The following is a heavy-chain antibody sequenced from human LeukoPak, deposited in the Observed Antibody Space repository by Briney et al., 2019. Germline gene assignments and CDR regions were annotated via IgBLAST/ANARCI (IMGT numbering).Heavy chain of an antibody. CDR2: MNPNSGNT. CDR1: GYTFTSYD. Sequence: ASVKVSCKASGYTFTSYDINWVRQATGQGLEWMGWMNPNSGNTGYAQKFQGRVTMTRNTSISTAYMELSSLRAEDTAVYYCARETSGNKDLVVVPTTIRYGMDVWGQGTTVSVSS. J-gene: IGHJ6*02. CDR3: ARETSGNKDLVVVPTTIRYGMDV. V-gene: IGHV1-8*01. D-gene: IGHD2-2*01.